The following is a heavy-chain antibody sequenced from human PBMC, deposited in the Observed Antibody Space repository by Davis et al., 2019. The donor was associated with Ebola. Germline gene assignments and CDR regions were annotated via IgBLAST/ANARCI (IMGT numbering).Heavy chain of an antibody. CDR3: ARDPNLRDV. J-gene: IGHJ6*04. V-gene: IGHV3-74*01. CDR2: INSDGSST. D-gene: IGHD1-14*01. CDR1: GFSFSGYW. Sequence: PGGSLRLSCAASGFSFSGYWMHWVRQAPGKGLLWVSRINSDGSSTSYADSVKGRFTISRDNAKNSLYLQMNSLRDEDTAVYYCARDPNLRDVWGKGTTVTVSS.